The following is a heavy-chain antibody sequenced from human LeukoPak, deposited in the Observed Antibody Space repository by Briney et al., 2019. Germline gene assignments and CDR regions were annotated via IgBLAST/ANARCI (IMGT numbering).Heavy chain of an antibody. CDR3: ARYKFHNYFDP. V-gene: IGHV4-61*05. CDR1: GDSVSSSPYY. J-gene: IGHJ5*02. Sequence: SETLSLTCSVSGDSVSSSPYYWGWIRQPPGKGLEWIGNTFSTSTLYNASLRSRVTIAVDTSKNQFSLKLTSATAADTAIYYCARYKFHNYFDPWGQGTLVAVSS. CDR2: TFSTST. D-gene: IGHD5-24*01.